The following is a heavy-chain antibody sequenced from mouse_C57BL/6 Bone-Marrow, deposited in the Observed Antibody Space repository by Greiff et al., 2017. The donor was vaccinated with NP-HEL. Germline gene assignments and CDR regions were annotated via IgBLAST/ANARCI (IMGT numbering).Heavy chain of an antibody. Sequence: EVKLMESGGDLVKPGGSLKLSCAASGFTFSSYGMSWVRQTPDKRLEWVATISSGGSYTYYPDSVKGRFTISRDNAKNTLYLQMSSLKSEETAMYYCARRLGTVGFDYWGQGTTLTVSS. CDR3: ARRLGTVGFDY. V-gene: IGHV5-6*02. CDR2: ISSGGSYT. D-gene: IGHD3-3*01. CDR1: GFTFSSYG. J-gene: IGHJ2*01.